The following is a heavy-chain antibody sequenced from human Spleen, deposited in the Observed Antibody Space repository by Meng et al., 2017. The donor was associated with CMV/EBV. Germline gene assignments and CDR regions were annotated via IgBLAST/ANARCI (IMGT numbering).Heavy chain of an antibody. V-gene: IGHV3-30*02. CDR3: AKDHQYSGGNVDY. D-gene: IGHD4-23*01. J-gene: IGHJ4*02. Sequence: GESLKISCAASGFTFSSYGMHWVRQAPGKGLEWVAFIRYDGSNKYYADSVKGRFTISRDNSKNTLYLQMNSLRAEDTAVYYCAKDHQYSGGNVDYWGQGTLVTVSS. CDR2: IRYDGSNK. CDR1: GFTFSSYG.